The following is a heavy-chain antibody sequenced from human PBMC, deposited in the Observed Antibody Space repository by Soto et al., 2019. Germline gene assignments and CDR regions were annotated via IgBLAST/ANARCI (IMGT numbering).Heavy chain of an antibody. Sequence: PGGSLRLSCAASGFTLSSYALSWVRQGPGKGGEWGSAISGSGGSTYYADSVKGRFTISRDNSKNTLYLQMNSLRAEDTAVYYCAKDWDYDFWSGYYGGYYGMDVWGQGTTVTVSS. D-gene: IGHD3-3*01. V-gene: IGHV3-23*01. CDR2: ISGSGGST. CDR3: AKDWDYDFWSGYYGGYYGMDV. CDR1: GFTLSSYA. J-gene: IGHJ6*02.